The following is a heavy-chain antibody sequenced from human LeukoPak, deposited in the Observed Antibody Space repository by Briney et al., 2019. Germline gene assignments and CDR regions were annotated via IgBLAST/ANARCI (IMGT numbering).Heavy chain of an antibody. CDR2: LRGSGDSP. V-gene: IGHV3-23*01. CDR3: AKDIPFPRPYYYYGMVV. D-gene: IGHD2-2*02. Sequence: GGPLRLSCSASGFTFNSYAMSWVPPAPGKGLEGVSALRGSGDSPYHAPSEKGQLTISSDKYKDTLDLQMNSRRAEDTAVYYCAKDIPFPRPYYYYGMVVSGQGATVTVSS. CDR1: GFTFNSYA. J-gene: IGHJ6*02.